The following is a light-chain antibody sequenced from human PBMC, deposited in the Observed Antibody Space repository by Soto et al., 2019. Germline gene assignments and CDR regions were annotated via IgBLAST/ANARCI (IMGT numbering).Light chain of an antibody. Sequence: EIVMTQSPATLSVSPGERATISCRASQSVSSSYLAWYQQKPGQAPRLLIYGASSRATGIPDRFSGSGSGTDFTLTISRLEPEDFAVYYCQQYGSSPLTFGEGTKVDIK. CDR1: QSVSSSY. J-gene: IGKJ4*01. CDR3: QQYGSSPLT. V-gene: IGKV3-20*01. CDR2: GAS.